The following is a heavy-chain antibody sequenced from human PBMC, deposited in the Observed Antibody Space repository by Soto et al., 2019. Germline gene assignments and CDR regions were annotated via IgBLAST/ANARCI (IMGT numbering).Heavy chain of an antibody. CDR2: ISYDGSNE. Sequence: QVQLVESGGGVVQPGRSLSLSCAASGFTFSAYAIHWVRQAPGRGLEWVAIISYDGSNEYYADSVKGRFTISRDNSKNTLYLQMNSLRAEDTAVYYCARAERTYYTWYYFDYWGQGTLVTVSS. CDR3: ARAERTYYTWYYFDY. CDR1: GFTFSAYA. V-gene: IGHV3-30-3*01. D-gene: IGHD1-26*01. J-gene: IGHJ4*02.